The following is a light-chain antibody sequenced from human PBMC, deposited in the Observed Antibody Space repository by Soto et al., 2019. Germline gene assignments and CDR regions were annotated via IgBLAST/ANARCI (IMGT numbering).Light chain of an antibody. J-gene: IGKJ1*01. Sequence: DIQMTQSPSTLSASVGDRVTITCRASQSISSWLAWYQQKPGKAPKLLIYKASSLESGVPSRFSGSGSGTEFTISISSLQPPDFATYYCPQYNSYSTFAQGTKVEIK. CDR1: QSISSW. CDR3: PQYNSYST. V-gene: IGKV1-5*03. CDR2: KAS.